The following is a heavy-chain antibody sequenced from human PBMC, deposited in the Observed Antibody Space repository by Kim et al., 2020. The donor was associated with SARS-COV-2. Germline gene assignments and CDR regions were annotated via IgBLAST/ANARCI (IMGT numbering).Heavy chain of an antibody. D-gene: IGHD3-22*01. CDR2: IYYSGST. J-gene: IGHJ5*02. V-gene: IGHV4-39*01. CDR1: GGSISSSSYY. Sequence: SETLSLTCTVSGGSISSSSYYWGWIRQPPGKGLEWIGSIYYSGSTYYNPSLKSRVTISVDTSKNQFSLKLSSVTAADTAVYYCARHRYYDSSEVDPWGQGTLVTVSS. CDR3: ARHRYYDSSEVDP.